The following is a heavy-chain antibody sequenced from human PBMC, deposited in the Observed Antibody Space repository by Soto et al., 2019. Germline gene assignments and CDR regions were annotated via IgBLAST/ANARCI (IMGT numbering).Heavy chain of an antibody. Sequence: KSSETLSLTWTVSVGSINGHYWSWIRQSPGQGLEWIGNIYYSGNTNYNPSLKSRVTISVDTSKNEFSLKLGSVTAADTAVYYCARGLTAFDPWGQGTLVTVSS. J-gene: IGHJ5*02. D-gene: IGHD1-20*01. CDR2: IYYSGNT. V-gene: IGHV4-59*11. CDR1: VGSINGHY. CDR3: ARGLTAFDP.